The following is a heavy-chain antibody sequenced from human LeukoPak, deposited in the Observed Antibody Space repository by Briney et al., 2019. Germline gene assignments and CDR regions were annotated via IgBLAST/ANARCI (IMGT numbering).Heavy chain of an antibody. CDR2: ISAYNGNT. D-gene: IGHD3-22*01. J-gene: IGHJ4*02. CDR1: GYTFTNYG. CDR3: ARDRWYYDSSGYGDFDY. Sequence: ASVKVSCKASGYTFTNYGISWVRQAPGQGLEWMGWISAYNGNTNYAQKLQGRVTMTTDTSTSTAYMELRSLRSDDTAVYYCARDRWYYDSSGYGDFDYWGQGTLVTVSS. V-gene: IGHV1-18*01.